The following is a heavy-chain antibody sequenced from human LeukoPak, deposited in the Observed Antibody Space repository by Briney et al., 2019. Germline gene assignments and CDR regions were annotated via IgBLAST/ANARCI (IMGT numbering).Heavy chain of an antibody. CDR1: GYTFTSYA. D-gene: IGHD3-10*01. CDR2: INAGNGHT. V-gene: IGHV1-3*01. Sequence: ASVKVSCKASGYTFTSYAMHWVRQAPGQRLEWMGWINAGNGHTKYSQKFQGRVTITRDTSASTAYMELSSLRSEDTAVYYCARDQRLYYGSGSYNPWYFDLWGRGTLVTVSS. CDR3: ARDQRLYYGSGSYNPWYFDL. J-gene: IGHJ2*01.